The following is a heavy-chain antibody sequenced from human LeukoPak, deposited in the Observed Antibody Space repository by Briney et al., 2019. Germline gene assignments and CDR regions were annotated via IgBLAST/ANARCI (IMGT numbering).Heavy chain of an antibody. CDR3: ARVFSSSGAMGTDY. V-gene: IGHV3-30-3*01. Sequence: GGSLRLSCAASGFTFSSYAMHWVRQAPGKGLEWVAVISYDGSNKYYADSVKGRFTISRDNSKNTLYLQMNSLRAEDTAVYYCARVFSSSGAMGTDYWGQGTLVTVSS. CDR1: GFTFSSYA. CDR2: ISYDGSNK. J-gene: IGHJ4*02. D-gene: IGHD6-19*01.